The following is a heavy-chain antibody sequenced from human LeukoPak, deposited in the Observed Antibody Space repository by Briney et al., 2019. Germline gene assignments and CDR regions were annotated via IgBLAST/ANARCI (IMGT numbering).Heavy chain of an antibody. D-gene: IGHD2-2*01. CDR3: ARSVVVPAAPMYWFDP. Sequence: ASVKVSCKASGYTFTGYYMHWVRQAPGQGLEWMGIINPSGGSTSYAQKFQGRVTMTRDTSTSTVYMELSSLRSEDTAVYYCARSVVVPAAPMYWFDPWGQGTLVTVSS. CDR2: INPSGGST. J-gene: IGHJ5*02. V-gene: IGHV1-46*03. CDR1: GYTFTGYY.